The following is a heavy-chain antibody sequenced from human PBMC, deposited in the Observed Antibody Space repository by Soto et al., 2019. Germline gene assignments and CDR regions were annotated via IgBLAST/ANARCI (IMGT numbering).Heavy chain of an antibody. CDR2: IYYSGIT. D-gene: IGHD3-22*01. J-gene: IGHJ5*02. Sequence: QLQLQESGPGLVKPSQTLSLTCTVSGGSITSVGNYWAWIRQHPGKGLEWIGNIYYSGITHYNPSLQSRVTISEDTSENQFSLNLSSVTAADTAVYYCARGYSSGYLGNWFGPWGQGTLVTVSS. CDR3: ARGYSSGYLGNWFGP. V-gene: IGHV4-31*03. CDR1: GGSITSVGNY.